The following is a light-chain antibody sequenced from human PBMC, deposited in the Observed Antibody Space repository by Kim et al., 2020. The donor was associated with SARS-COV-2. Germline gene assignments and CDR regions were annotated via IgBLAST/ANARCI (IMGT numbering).Light chain of an antibody. CDR3: QQYGGT. CDR2: GAS. Sequence: LSLSPGERATLACRASQSVSSSYLAWYQQKPGQAPRLLIYGASSRATGIPDRFSGSGYGTDFTLTISRLEPEDFAVYYCQQYGGTFGGGTKVDIK. V-gene: IGKV3-20*01. J-gene: IGKJ4*01. CDR1: QSVSSSY.